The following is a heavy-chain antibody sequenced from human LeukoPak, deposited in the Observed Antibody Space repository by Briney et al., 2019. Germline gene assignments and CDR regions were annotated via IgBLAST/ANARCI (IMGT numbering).Heavy chain of an antibody. J-gene: IGHJ4*02. V-gene: IGHV3-23*01. Sequence: PGGTLRLSCAASGFTFSSYDMSWVRQAPEKGLEWVSAIGGSGGSTYYADSVKGRFTISRDNSKNTLYLQMNSLRAEDTAVYYCARAERYSSGWYPFDYWGQGTLVTVSS. CDR2: IGGSGGST. D-gene: IGHD6-19*01. CDR1: GFTFSSYD. CDR3: ARAERYSSGWYPFDY.